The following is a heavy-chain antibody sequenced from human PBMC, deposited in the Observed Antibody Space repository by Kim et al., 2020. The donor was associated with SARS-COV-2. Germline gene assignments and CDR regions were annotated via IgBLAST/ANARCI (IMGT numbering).Heavy chain of an antibody. Sequence: KGRFTISRDNAKNSLYLQMNSLRAEDTAVYYCARVRGAAAGTAALYYFDYWGQGTLVTVSS. D-gene: IGHD6-13*01. J-gene: IGHJ4*02. V-gene: IGHV3-11*05. CDR3: ARVRGAAAGTAALYYFDY.